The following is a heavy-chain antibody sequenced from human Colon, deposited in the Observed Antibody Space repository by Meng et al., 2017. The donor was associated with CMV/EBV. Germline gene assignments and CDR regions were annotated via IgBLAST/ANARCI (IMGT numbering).Heavy chain of an antibody. Sequence: ISSTRRYWGWIRQSPEQGLEWIGSIYYSGSTYYHPSLRSRLTISLDTSKNQFSLKLSSVTAADTAVYYCASFWSTYFGVRLGHFDPWGQGTLVTVSS. CDR1: ISSTRRY. CDR2: IYYSGST. D-gene: IGHD3-16*01. J-gene: IGHJ5*02. V-gene: IGHV4-39*07. CDR3: ASFWSTYFGVRLGHFDP.